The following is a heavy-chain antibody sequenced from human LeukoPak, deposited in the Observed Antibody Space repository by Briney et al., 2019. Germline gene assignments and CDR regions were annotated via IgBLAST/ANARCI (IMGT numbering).Heavy chain of an antibody. D-gene: IGHD5-18*01. CDR2: ISPPSTYI. CDR1: GESFSAYY. CDR3: TIHMYDGYEGSSDTTMVRSP. J-gene: IGHJ5*02. V-gene: IGHV3-11*06. Sequence: LSLTCAVYGESFSAYYWSWIRQPPGKGLEWVSSISPPSTYIYYADSVKGRFTISRDNAKNSLYLQMNSLRAEDTAVYYCTIHMYDGYEGSSDTTMVRSPWGQGTLVTVSS.